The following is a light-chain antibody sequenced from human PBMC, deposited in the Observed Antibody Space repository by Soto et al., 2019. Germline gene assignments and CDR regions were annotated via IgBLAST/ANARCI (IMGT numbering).Light chain of an antibody. CDR2: SAS. V-gene: IGKV3-15*01. CDR1: QSVGSS. J-gene: IGKJ2*02. Sequence: EIVMTQSPATLSVSPGERATLSCRASQSVGSSLAWYQQKAGKVPRLLIHSASTRATGIPARFSGSGSGTEFTLTISSLQSEDVAVYYCQQYYTWPCTFGQGTKLDI. CDR3: QQYYTWPCT.